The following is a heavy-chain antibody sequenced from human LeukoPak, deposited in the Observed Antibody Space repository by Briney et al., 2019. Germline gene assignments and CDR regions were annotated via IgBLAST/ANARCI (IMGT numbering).Heavy chain of an antibody. Sequence: SETLSLTCTVSGDSISSYYWSWIRQPPGKGLEWIGYISYTGSTNYKPSLKSRVTVSVDTSKNQFSLKLSSVTAADTAVYYCARFPGGAEYRHYYYMDVWGTGTTVTVSS. CDR3: ARFPGGAEYRHYYYMDV. CDR2: ISYTGST. CDR1: GDSISSYY. D-gene: IGHD1-14*01. J-gene: IGHJ6*03. V-gene: IGHV4-59*01.